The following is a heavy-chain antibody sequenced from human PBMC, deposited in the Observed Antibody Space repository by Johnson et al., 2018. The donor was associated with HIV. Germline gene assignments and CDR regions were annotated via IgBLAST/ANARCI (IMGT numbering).Heavy chain of an antibody. CDR1: GFTFSSYG. D-gene: IGHD3-22*01. CDR3: AKGVITMIVVATDAFDI. V-gene: IGHV3-30*18. J-gene: IGHJ3*02. Sequence: VQLMESGGGLVKPGGSLRLSCAASGFTFSSYGMHWVRQAPGKGLEWVAVISYDGSNKYYADSVKGRFTISRDTSKNTLYLQMNSLRAEDTAVYYCAKGVITMIVVATDAFDIWGQGTMVTVSS. CDR2: ISYDGSNK.